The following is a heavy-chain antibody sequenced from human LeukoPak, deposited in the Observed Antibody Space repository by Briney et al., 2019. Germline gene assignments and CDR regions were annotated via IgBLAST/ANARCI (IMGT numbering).Heavy chain of an antibody. CDR2: INHSGRT. J-gene: IGHJ6*04. CDR1: GGSFSGYY. D-gene: IGHD3-10*01. CDR3: ARGSYYGSGSYYNRQYYYYGIDV. V-gene: IGHV4-34*01. Sequence: PSETLSLTCAVYGGSFSGYYWSWIRRPPEKGLEWNGEINHSGRTNYNPSRKSRVTISVDTSKNQFSLKLSSVTAADTAVYYCARGSYYGSGSYYNRQYYYYGIDVWGKGTTVTVSS.